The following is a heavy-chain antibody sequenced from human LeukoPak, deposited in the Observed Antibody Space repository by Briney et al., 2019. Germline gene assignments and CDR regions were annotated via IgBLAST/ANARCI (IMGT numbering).Heavy chain of an antibody. V-gene: IGHV4-59*08. J-gene: IGHJ3*02. CDR3: ARHRTYYDILTGYLSSTVAFDI. Sequence: PSETLSLTCTVSGGSISSYYWSWIRQPPGKGLEWIGYIYYSGSTNYNPSLKSRVTISVDTSKNQFSLKLSSVTAADTAVYYCARHRTYYDILTGYLSSTVAFDIWGQGTMVTVSS. CDR2: IYYSGST. CDR1: GGSISSYY. D-gene: IGHD3-9*01.